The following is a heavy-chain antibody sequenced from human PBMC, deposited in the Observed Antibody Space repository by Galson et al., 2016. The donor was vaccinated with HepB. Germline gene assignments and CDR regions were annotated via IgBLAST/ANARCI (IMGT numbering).Heavy chain of an antibody. CDR2: ISGDGGST. CDR3: ARFTQEWLDRVYYFDY. J-gene: IGHJ4*02. V-gene: IGHV3-23*01. CDR1: GFTFGRYA. D-gene: IGHD6-19*01. Sequence: SLRLSCAASGFTFGRYAMSWVRQAPGKGLEWVSAISGDGGSTYYAGSVQGRFTSSRDRSTNTMYLQMNSLRTDDTAVYYCARFTQEWLDRVYYFDYWGQGTLVNVSS.